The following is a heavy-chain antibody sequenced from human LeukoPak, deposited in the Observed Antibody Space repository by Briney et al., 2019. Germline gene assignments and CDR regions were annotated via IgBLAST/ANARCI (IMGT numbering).Heavy chain of an antibody. V-gene: IGHV3-53*01. D-gene: IGHD1-14*01. CDR1: GFTVITND. J-gene: IGHJ4*02. CDR3: ARGVEPLAANTLAY. Sequence: GGSLRLSCAASGFTVITNDMTCVRQAPGKGLEWVSVLYSDGNTKYAGSVQGRFTISRDNSKNTLYLEMNSLSPDDTAVYYCARGVEPLAANTLAYWGQGTLVTVSS. CDR2: LYSDGNT.